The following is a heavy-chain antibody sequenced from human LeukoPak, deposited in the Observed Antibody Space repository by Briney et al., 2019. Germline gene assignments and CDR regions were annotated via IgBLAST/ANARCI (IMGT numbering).Heavy chain of an antibody. CDR1: GFTFSTYG. CDR3: ARSRLSGINDAFDI. CDR2: ISGSAVST. Sequence: GGTLRLSCAASGFTFSTYGMTWVRQAPGKGLEWVSAISGSAVSTFYADSVKGRFTISRDNSKNTLYLQMNSLRAEDTAVYYCARSRLSGINDAFDIWGQGTMVTVSS. J-gene: IGHJ3*02. V-gene: IGHV3-23*01. D-gene: IGHD3-3*01.